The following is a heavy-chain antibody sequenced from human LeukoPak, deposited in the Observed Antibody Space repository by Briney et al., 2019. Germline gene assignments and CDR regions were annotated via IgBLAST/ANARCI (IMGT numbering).Heavy chain of an antibody. J-gene: IGHJ3*02. CDR2: IRYDGNNK. CDR1: GFTFSSYG. CDR3: AKGLNYYYDSSGSSKGGFDI. V-gene: IGHV3-30*02. D-gene: IGHD3-22*01. Sequence: PGGSLRLSCAASGFTFSSYGMHWVRQAPGKGLGWVAFIRYDGNNKYYADSVKGRFTISRDNSKNTLYLQMNSLRAEDTAVYYCAKGLNYYYDSSGSSKGGFDIWGQGTMVTVSS.